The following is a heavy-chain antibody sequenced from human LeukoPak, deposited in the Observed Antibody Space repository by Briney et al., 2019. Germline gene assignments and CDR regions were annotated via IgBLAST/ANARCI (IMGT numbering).Heavy chain of an antibody. CDR1: GGSISSSNYY. D-gene: IGHD6-19*01. Sequence: SETLSLTCTVTGGSISSSNYYWGWIRQPPGKGLEWIGSIYYSGSTSYNPSLKSRVTISVDTSKNQFSLKLSSVTAPDTAVYYCARNFSSGWFDYWGQGTLVTVSS. CDR3: ARNFSSGWFDY. J-gene: IGHJ4*02. CDR2: IYYSGST. V-gene: IGHV4-39*07.